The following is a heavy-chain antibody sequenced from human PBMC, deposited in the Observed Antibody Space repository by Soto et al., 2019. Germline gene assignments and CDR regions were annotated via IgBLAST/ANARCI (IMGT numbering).Heavy chain of an antibody. CDR3: ARGQWLLLRWSVAFDV. D-gene: IGHD3-22*01. V-gene: IGHV3-23*01. CDR2: ISGSSGST. Sequence: EVQLLESGGGLVQPGGSLRLSCAASGFTFNNYALSWVRQAPGKGLEWVSTISGSSGSTYYADSVKGRFTISRDNSKNTLYLQMNSLRAEDTAVYYCARGQWLLLRWSVAFDVWGQGTMVTVSS. CDR1: GFTFNNYA. J-gene: IGHJ3*01.